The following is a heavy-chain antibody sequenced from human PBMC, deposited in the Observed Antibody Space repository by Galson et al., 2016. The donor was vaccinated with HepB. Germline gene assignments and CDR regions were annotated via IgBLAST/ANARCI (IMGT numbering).Heavy chain of an antibody. J-gene: IGHJ4*02. CDR3: ARFPPPIRAQYCTSPTCYAY. Sequence: SVKVSCKASGYTFTSHDIHWVRQATGQGLEWMGWMNPNSGNTGYAQKFQGRVTMTRNTSIKTAYMEVRNLRSDDTAVCFCARFPPPIRAQYCTSPTCYAYWGQGTLVAVSS. CDR1: GYTFTSHD. V-gene: IGHV1-8*01. CDR2: MNPNSGNT. D-gene: IGHD2-2*01.